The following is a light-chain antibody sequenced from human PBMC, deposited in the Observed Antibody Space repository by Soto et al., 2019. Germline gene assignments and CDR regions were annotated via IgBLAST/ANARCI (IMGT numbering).Light chain of an antibody. CDR1: SSNIGAGFG. J-gene: IGLJ2*01. V-gene: IGLV1-40*01. Sequence: QSVLTQAPSVSGAPGQRVTISCTGTSSNIGAGFGVHWYQQLPGTAPKLLIHGNNNRPSGVPDRFSGSKSGTSASLTIDGLQAEDEAHYCCQSYDRSLSVVFGGGTKLTVL. CDR3: QSYDRSLSVV. CDR2: GNN.